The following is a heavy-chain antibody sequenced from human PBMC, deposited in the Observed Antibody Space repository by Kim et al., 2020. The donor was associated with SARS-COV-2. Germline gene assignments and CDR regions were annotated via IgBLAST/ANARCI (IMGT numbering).Heavy chain of an antibody. CDR1: VYTFTGYY. CDR3: VCGYYRPTPPGTFDV. J-gene: IGHJ3*01. Sequence: ASVKVSCKASVYTFTGYYMHWVRQAPGQGLEWMGRINPNSGGTNYAQKFQGRVTMTRDTSISTAYMELSSLRSDDTAVYYCVCGYYRPTPPGTFDVWGQGTMVTVSS. CDR2: INPNSGGT. V-gene: IGHV1-2*06. D-gene: IGHD3-22*01.